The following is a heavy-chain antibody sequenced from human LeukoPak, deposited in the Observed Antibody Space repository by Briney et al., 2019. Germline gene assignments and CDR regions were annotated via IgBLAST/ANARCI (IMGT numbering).Heavy chain of an antibody. V-gene: IGHV3-23*01. D-gene: IGHD6-19*01. Sequence: PGRSLRLSCAASGFTFTNYAMSWVRSTPGQGLEWVSGISANTGSTQYADSVKGRFTISRDDSKNTLYLQMNSLRAEDTAVYYCAKAYNGGWYYFDYWGQGTLVTVSS. J-gene: IGHJ4*02. CDR1: GFTFTNYA. CDR3: AKAYNGGWYYFDY. CDR2: ISANTGST.